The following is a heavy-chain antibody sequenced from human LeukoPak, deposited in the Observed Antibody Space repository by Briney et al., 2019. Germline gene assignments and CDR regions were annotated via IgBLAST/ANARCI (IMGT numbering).Heavy chain of an antibody. D-gene: IGHD3-10*01. CDR2: IRSKANSYAT. Sequence: GGSLRLSCAASGFTFSSYWMSWVRQASGKGLEWVGRIRSKANSYATAYAASVKGRFTISRDDSKNTAYLQMNSLKTEDTAVYYCTRLTGYGSEIFDIWGQGTMVTVSS. CDR1: GFTFSSYW. CDR3: TRLTGYGSEIFDI. J-gene: IGHJ3*02. V-gene: IGHV3-73*01.